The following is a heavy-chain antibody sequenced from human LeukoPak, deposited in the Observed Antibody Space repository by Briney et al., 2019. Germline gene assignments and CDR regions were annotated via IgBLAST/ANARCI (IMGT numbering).Heavy chain of an antibody. J-gene: IGHJ3*02. CDR1: GFTFSNYW. CDR3: ARGPRGVLLCSSTSCPGFDN. V-gene: IGHV3-7*01. Sequence: PGGFLRLSCVASGFTFSNYWMSWVRQAPGKGLEWVANIKQDGSEKYYVDSVKGRFTISRDNAKKSLYLQLNSLRAEDTAVYFCARGPRGVLLCSSTSCPGFDNWGLGTMGTVSS. D-gene: IGHD2-2*01. CDR2: IKQDGSEK.